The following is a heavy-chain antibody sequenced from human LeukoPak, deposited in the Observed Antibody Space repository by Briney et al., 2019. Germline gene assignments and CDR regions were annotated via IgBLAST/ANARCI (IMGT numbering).Heavy chain of an antibody. J-gene: IGHJ4*02. D-gene: IGHD3-16*01. V-gene: IGHV3-23*01. Sequence: GGSLRLSCAASGFTVSSNYMSWVRQAPGKGLEWVSAISGSGGSTYYADSVKGRFTISRDNSKNTLYLQMNSLRAEDTAVYYCAKDSSYYGPLTFDYWGQGTLVTVSS. CDR2: ISGSGGST. CDR3: AKDSSYYGPLTFDY. CDR1: GFTVSSNY.